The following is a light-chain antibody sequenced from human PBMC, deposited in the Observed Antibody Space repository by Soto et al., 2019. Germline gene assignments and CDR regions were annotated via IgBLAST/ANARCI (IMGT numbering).Light chain of an antibody. V-gene: IGLV2-23*01. Sequence: QSALTQPASVSGSPGQSITISCTGTSSDVGSYNLVSWYQQHPGKAPKLMIYEGSKRPSGVSNRFSGSKSGNTASLTIPGLQAEDEADYYCCSYAGSDVVFGGGTKLTVL. CDR1: SSDVGSYNL. J-gene: IGLJ2*01. CDR2: EGS. CDR3: CSYAGSDVV.